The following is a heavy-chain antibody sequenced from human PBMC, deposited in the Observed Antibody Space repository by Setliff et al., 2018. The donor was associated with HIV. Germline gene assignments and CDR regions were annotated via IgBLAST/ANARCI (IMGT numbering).Heavy chain of an antibody. CDR3: ARVGIGMVRGVMGVADY. J-gene: IGHJ4*02. Sequence: SETLSLTCIVSGGSISSGDYYWSWIRQPPGKGPEWIGYIFHRGNTYYNPSLKSRVRILVDTSKNQFSLNLTSVTAADTAVYFCARVGIGMVRGVMGVADYWGQGRLVTAPQ. V-gene: IGHV4-30-4*01. CDR1: GGSISSGDYY. CDR2: IFHRGNT. D-gene: IGHD3-10*01.